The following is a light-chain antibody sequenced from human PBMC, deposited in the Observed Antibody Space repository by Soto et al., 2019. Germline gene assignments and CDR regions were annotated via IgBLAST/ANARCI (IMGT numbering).Light chain of an antibody. CDR3: QQYNHWPWT. CDR1: QSISIN. Sequence: VMTQSPATLSVSPGERATLSCRASQSISINLAWYQQKPGQAPSLLIYGASTRATGIPVRFSGSGSGTDFTLTISSLQSEEFAVYYCQQYNHWPWTFGQGTKVEIE. V-gene: IGKV3-15*01. CDR2: GAS. J-gene: IGKJ1*01.